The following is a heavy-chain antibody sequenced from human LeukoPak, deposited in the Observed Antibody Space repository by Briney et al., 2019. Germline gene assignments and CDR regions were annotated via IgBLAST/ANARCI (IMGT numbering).Heavy chain of an antibody. CDR1: GGTFSSYA. J-gene: IGHJ5*02. Sequence: GASVKVSCKASGGTFSSYAISWVRQAPGQGLEWMGGIIPIFGTANYAQKFQGRVTITADESTSTAYMELSSLRSEDTAVYYCARDKSDTAMVYNWFDPWGQGTLVIVSS. CDR2: IIPIFGTA. V-gene: IGHV1-69*13. D-gene: IGHD5-18*01. CDR3: ARDKSDTAMVYNWFDP.